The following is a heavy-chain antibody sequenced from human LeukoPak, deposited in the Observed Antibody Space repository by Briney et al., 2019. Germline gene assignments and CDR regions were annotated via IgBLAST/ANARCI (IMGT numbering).Heavy chain of an antibody. J-gene: IGHJ4*02. D-gene: IGHD3-3*01. V-gene: IGHV3-48*01. CDR1: GFTFSSYS. Sequence: GGSLRLSCAASGFTFSSYSMNWVRQAPGKGLEWVSSICTSSSTIYYADSVKGRFTISRDNAKNSLYLQMNSLRAEDTAVYYCADYDFWSGYQNWGQGALVTVSS. CDR2: ICTSSSTI. CDR3: ADYDFWSGYQN.